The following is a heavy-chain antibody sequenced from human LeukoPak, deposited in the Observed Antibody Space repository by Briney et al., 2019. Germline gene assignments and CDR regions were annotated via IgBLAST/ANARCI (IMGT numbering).Heavy chain of an antibody. CDR1: GDSINSINKYY. V-gene: IGHV4-61*01. CDR2: ISYSGST. Sequence: SETLSLTCTVSGDSINSINKYYWSWLRQSPGKGLEWIGYISYSGSTNYNPSLKSRVTISVDTSKNQFSLKMTSVTAADTAVYYCVIGGPENDNWRYYVDFWGQGSLVTVSS. J-gene: IGHJ4*02. D-gene: IGHD1-1*01. CDR3: VIGGPENDNWRYYVDF.